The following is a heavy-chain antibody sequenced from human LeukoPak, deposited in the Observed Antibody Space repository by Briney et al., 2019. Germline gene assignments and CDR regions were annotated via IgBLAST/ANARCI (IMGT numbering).Heavy chain of an antibody. V-gene: IGHV4-61*02. CDR1: GGSISSGSYY. CDR3: ATTVLGATDAFDI. D-gene: IGHD1-26*01. J-gene: IGHJ3*02. Sequence: SEILSLTCTVSGGSISSGSYYWSWIRQPAGKGLEWIGRIYTSGSTNYNPSLKSRVTISVDTSKNQFSLKLSSVTAADTAVYYCATTVLGATDAFDIWGQGTMVTVSS. CDR2: IYTSGST.